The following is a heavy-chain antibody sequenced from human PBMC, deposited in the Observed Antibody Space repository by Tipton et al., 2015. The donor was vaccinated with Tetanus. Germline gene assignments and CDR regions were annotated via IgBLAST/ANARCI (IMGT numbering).Heavy chain of an antibody. D-gene: IGHD3-16*01. CDR1: GGSISSATYY. Sequence: TLSLTCSVSGGSISSATYYWSWIRQRPGKGLEWLGYIYYSGSTHYHPSLESRLTVSIETSRNQFSLKLRSVTAADTAGYYCARGKDPTPQIRGGHGVWFDPWGQGTLVTVSS. J-gene: IGHJ5*02. V-gene: IGHV4-31*03. CDR3: ARGKDPTPQIRGGHGVWFDP. CDR2: IYYSGST.